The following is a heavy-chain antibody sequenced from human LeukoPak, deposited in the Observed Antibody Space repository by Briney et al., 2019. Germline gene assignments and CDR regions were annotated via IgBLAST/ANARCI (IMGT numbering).Heavy chain of an antibody. CDR1: GGSISSSSYY. D-gene: IGHD3-16*02. CDR3: AGALGRVSWFDP. Sequence: KASETLSLTCTVSGGSISSSSYYWGWIRQPPGKGLARIGSIYYSGSTYYNPSLKSRVTISVDTSKNQFSLRLSSVTAADTAVYYCAGALGRVSWFDPWGQGTLVTVSS. CDR2: IYYSGST. V-gene: IGHV4-39*07. J-gene: IGHJ5*02.